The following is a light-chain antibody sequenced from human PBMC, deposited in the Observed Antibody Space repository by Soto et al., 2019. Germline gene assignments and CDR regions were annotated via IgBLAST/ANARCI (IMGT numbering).Light chain of an antibody. V-gene: IGKV1-5*03. J-gene: IGKJ1*01. CDR3: QQYNSPRT. CDR1: QSISSW. CDR2: KAS. Sequence: DIQMTQSPSTLSASVGDRVTITCRASQSISSWLAWYQQKPGKAPKLLIYKASSLESGVPSRFSGSGSGTEFTLTISSLQPDDFATYYCQQYNSPRTFGQGTNVEIK.